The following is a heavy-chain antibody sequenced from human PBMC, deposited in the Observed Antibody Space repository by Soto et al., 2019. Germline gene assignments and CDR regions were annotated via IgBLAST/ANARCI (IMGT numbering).Heavy chain of an antibody. D-gene: IGHD6-6*01. CDR1: GFTFSSYA. CDR3: ASGSSSPSDY. V-gene: IGHV3-30-3*01. CDR2: ISYDGSNK. Sequence: QVQLVESGGGVVQPGRSLRLSCAASGFTFSSYAMHWVRQAPGKGLEWVAVISYDGSNKYYADSVKGRFTISRDNSKNTLYLKMNSLRAEDTAVYYCASGSSSPSDYWGQGTLVTVSS. J-gene: IGHJ4*02.